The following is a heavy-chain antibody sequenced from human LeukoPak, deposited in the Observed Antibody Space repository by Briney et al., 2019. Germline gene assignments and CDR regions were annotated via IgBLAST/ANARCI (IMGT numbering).Heavy chain of an antibody. CDR2: ISSSSSYI. CDR3: ASNYYYYYGMDV. V-gene: IGHV3-21*01. CDR1: GFTFSSYS. J-gene: IGHJ6*04. Sequence: SGGSLRLSCAASGFTFSSYSMNWVRQAPGKGLEWVSSISSSSSYIYYVDSVKGRFTISRDNAKNSLYLQMNSLRAEDTAVYYCASNYYYYYGMDVWGKGTTVTVSS.